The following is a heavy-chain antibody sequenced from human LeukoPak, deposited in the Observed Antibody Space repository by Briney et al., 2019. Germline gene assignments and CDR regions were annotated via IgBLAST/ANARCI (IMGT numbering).Heavy chain of an antibody. D-gene: IGHD5-12*01. J-gene: IGHJ4*02. CDR1: GSRFTSYW. Sequence: GASLKISFKGSGSRFTSYWIGWVRRMPGKGLEWMGNIYPGGSDTRYSPSFQGQVTISADKSISTAYLQWSSLKASDTAMYYCARHANGYDNSYFDYWGQGTLVTVSS. CDR2: IYPGGSDT. CDR3: ARHANGYDNSYFDY. V-gene: IGHV5-51*01.